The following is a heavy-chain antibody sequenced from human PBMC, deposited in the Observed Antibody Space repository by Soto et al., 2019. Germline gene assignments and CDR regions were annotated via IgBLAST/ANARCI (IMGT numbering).Heavy chain of an antibody. CDR1: GGSISSGDYY. CDR3: ARLSSIDSSGYYLDY. CDR2: IYYSGST. D-gene: IGHD3-22*01. V-gene: IGHV4-31*03. J-gene: IGHJ4*02. Sequence: QVQLQESGPGLVKPSQTLSLTCTVSGGSISSGDYYWSWNRQHPGKGLEWIGYIYYSGSTHYSSSLKSRVTMSIDTSKNQFPLKLTSVTAADTAVYYCARLSSIDSSGYYLDYWGQGTLVTVSS.